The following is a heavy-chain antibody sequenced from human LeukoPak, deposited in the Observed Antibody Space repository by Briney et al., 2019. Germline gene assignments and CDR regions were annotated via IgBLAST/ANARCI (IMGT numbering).Heavy chain of an antibody. Sequence: GGSLRLSCAASGFTFSSYSMNWVRQAPGKGLEWVSYISSSSSTIYYVDSVRGRFTISRDNAKSSLYLQMNSLRAEDTAVYYCARDRAGDYSHSAFDYWGQGTLVTVSS. CDR1: GFTFSSYS. CDR3: ARDRAGDYSHSAFDY. CDR2: ISSSSSTI. D-gene: IGHD4-17*01. V-gene: IGHV3-48*04. J-gene: IGHJ4*02.